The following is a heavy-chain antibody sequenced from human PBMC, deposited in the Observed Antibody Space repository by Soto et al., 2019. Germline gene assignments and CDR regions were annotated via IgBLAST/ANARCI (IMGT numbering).Heavy chain of an antibody. V-gene: IGHV1-18*01. CDR2: ISAYNGNT. D-gene: IGHD3-3*01. J-gene: IGHJ4*02. CDR3: AGEYYDFWSGYYLLDY. CDR1: GYTFTSYG. Sequence: GASVKVSCKASGYTFTSYGISWVRQAPGQGLEWMGWISAYNGNTNYAQKLQGRVTMTTDTSTSTAYMELRSLRSDDTVVYYCAGEYYDFWSGYYLLDYWGQGTLVTVSS.